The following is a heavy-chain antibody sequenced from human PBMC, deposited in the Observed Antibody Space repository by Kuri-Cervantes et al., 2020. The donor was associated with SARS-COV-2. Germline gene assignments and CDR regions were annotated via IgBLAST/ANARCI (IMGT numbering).Heavy chain of an antibody. CDR2: ISYDGSNK. V-gene: IGHV3-30-3*01. J-gene: IGHJ4*02. CDR3: ARLFSGWGRSPVFDY. Sequence: GGSLRLSCAASGFTFSSYAMHWVRQAPGKGLEWVAVISYDGSNKYYADSVRGRFTISRDNSKNTLYLQMNSLRAEDTAVYYCARLFSGWGRSPVFDYWGQGTLVTVSS. CDR1: GFTFSSYA. D-gene: IGHD3-10*02.